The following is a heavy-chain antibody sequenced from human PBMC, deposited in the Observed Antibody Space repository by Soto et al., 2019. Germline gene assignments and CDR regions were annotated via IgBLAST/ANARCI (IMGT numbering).Heavy chain of an antibody. CDR1: GYTFTSYG. D-gene: IGHD3-3*01. CDR3: ARRLWSGPYGMDV. V-gene: IGHV1-3*01. J-gene: IGHJ6*02. Sequence: GASLKVSCKASGYTFTSYGISWVRQAPGQGLEWMGWINAGNGNTKYSQKFQGRVTITRDTSASTAYMELSSLRSEDTAVYYCARRLWSGPYGMDVWGQGTTVTVSS. CDR2: INAGNGNT.